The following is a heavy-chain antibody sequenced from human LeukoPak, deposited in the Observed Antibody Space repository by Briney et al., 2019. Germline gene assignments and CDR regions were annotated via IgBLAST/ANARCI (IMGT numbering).Heavy chain of an antibody. V-gene: IGHV1-69*13. CDR1: GGTFSSYA. J-gene: IGHJ6*02. Sequence: ASVKVSFTASGGTFSSYAISWVRQAPGQGLEWMGGIIPIFGTANYAQKFQGRVTIIADESTSTAYMELSSLRSEDTAVYYCARASSSSSYYYGMDVWGQGTTVTVSS. CDR3: ARASSSSSYYYGMDV. CDR2: IIPIFGTA. D-gene: IGHD6-6*01.